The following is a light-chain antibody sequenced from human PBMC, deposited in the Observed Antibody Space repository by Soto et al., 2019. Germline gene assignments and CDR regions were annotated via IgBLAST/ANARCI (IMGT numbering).Light chain of an antibody. CDR3: QQYNKWPPIT. Sequence: EILMTQSPATLSVSPGERATLSCRASQSVNNNLAWYQQKPGQAPRLLIYAASTRATGIPARFSGSGSGTEFTLTISSLQSEDFAVYYCQQYNKWPPITFGQGTRLEIK. CDR1: QSVNNN. CDR2: AAS. V-gene: IGKV3-15*01. J-gene: IGKJ5*01.